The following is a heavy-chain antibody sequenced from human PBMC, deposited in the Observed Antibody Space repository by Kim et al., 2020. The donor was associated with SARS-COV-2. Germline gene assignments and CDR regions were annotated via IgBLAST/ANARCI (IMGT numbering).Heavy chain of an antibody. D-gene: IGHD5-12*01. CDR3: ARALGVEATITTDWFDP. CDR1: GYTFTSYA. J-gene: IGHJ5*02. CDR2: INAGNGNT. V-gene: IGHV1-3*01. Sequence: ASVKVSCKASGYTFTSYAMHWVRQAPGQRLEWMGWINAGNGNTKYSQKFQGRVTITRDTSASTAYMELSSLRSEDTAVYYCARALGVEATITTDWFDPWGQGTLVTVSS.